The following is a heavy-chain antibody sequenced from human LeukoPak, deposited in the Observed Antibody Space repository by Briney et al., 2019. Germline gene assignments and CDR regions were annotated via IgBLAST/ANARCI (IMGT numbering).Heavy chain of an antibody. CDR3: ARDRTAYDILTAADY. V-gene: IGHV1-2*02. Sequence: ASVKVSCKASGYTFTGYYIHWVRQAPGQGLQWMGWINPNSGDTHYAQNFQGRVTMTRDTFISTAYLDLSRLRSDDTAVYYCARDRTAYDILTAADYWGQGTLVSVSS. CDR1: GYTFTGYY. CDR2: INPNSGDT. J-gene: IGHJ4*02. D-gene: IGHD3-9*01.